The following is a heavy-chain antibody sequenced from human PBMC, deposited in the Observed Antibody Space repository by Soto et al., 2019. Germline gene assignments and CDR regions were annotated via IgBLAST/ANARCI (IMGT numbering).Heavy chain of an antibody. D-gene: IGHD3-10*01. J-gene: IGHJ6*02. Sequence: SETLSLTCTVSGGSINTYNLFWVWVRQPPGKGLEWIGDINHSGNTNYNPSLKSRVTISVDTSKNQFSLKLSSVTAADTAVYYCARVSGIYYYGMDVWGQGTTVTVSS. CDR2: INHSGNT. V-gene: IGHV4-39*07. CDR1: GGSINTYNLF. CDR3: ARVSGIYYYGMDV.